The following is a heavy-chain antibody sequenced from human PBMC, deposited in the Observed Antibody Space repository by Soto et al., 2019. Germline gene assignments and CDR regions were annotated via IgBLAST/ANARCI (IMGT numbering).Heavy chain of an antibody. CDR1: GGTIRDFD. J-gene: IGHJ4*02. CDR3: ARVGGLAASTFDY. D-gene: IGHD6-13*01. CDR2: IYYSGST. Sequence: SETLAVTCTVSGGTIRDFDGSGIRQPPGKGLEWIGYIYYSGSTNYNPSLKSRVTISVDTSKNQFSLNLRSMSPADTAVYYCARVGGLAASTFDYWGPGTLVTVSS. V-gene: IGHV4-59*01.